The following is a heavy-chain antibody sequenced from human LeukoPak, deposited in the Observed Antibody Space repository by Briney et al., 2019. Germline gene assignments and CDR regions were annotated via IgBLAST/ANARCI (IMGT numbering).Heavy chain of an antibody. J-gene: IGHJ4*02. V-gene: IGHV3-49*04. CDR1: GFTFGDYA. CDR3: TRDMGRAAADVPHDY. D-gene: IGHD6-13*01. Sequence: GGSLRLSCTASGFTFGDYAMSGVRQAPGKGLDGVGFIRSKAYGGTTEYAPSVKGRFTISRDDSKSIAYLQMNSLKTEDTAVYYCTRDMGRAAADVPHDYWGQGTLVTVSS. CDR2: IRSKAYGGTT.